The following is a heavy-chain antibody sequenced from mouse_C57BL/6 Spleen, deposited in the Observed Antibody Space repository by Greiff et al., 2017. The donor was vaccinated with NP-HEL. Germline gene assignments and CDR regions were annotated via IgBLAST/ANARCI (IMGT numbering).Heavy chain of an antibody. CDR1: GYAFSSSW. Sequence: QVQLKQSGPELVKPGASVKISCKASGYAFSSSWMNWVKQRPGKGLEWIGRIYPGDGDTNYNGKFKGKATLTADKSSSTAYMQLSSLTSEDSAVYFCARGIYLGLYYAMDYWGQGTSVTVSS. V-gene: IGHV1-82*01. CDR2: IYPGDGDT. J-gene: IGHJ4*01. D-gene: IGHD5-5*01. CDR3: ARGIYLGLYYAMDY.